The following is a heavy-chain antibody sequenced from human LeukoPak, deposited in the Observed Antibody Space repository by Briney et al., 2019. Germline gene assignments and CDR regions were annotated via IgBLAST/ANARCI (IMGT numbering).Heavy chain of an antibody. CDR1: GFTFANYA. Sequence: GGSLRLSCAASGFTFANYAMSWVRQGPGKGLEWVSTISGSGGSTYYADSVKGRFTISRDNSKNTLFLQMNSLRADDTDVYFCAKDQKSIAATGYDYWGQGTLVTVSS. D-gene: IGHD6-13*01. V-gene: IGHV3-23*01. J-gene: IGHJ4*02. CDR2: ISGSGGST. CDR3: AKDQKSIAATGYDY.